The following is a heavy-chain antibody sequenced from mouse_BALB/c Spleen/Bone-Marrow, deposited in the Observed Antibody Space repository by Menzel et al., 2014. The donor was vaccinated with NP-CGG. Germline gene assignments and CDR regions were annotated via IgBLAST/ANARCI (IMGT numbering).Heavy chain of an antibody. CDR1: GYTFTSYW. CDR3: TRGGAGTFAY. D-gene: IGHD4-1*01. J-gene: IGHJ3*01. CDR2: IYPDSGNT. V-gene: IGHV1S22*01. Sequence: LQQSGSELVRPGASVILSCKASGYTFTSYWMHWVKRRPGQGLEWIGNIYPDSGNTNYDENFKSKATLTVDTSSSTAYMQLSSLTSEDSAVYYCTRGGAGTFAYWGQGTLVTVSA.